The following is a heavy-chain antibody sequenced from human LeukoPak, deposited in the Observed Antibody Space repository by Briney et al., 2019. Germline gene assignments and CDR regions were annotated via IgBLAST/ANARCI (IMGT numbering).Heavy chain of an antibody. CDR2: MNPNSGNT. J-gene: IGHJ4*02. CDR3: ARSGVWGSYRLG. V-gene: IGHV1-8*02. D-gene: IGHD3-16*02. Sequence: ASVKVSCKASGGTFSSYAISWVRQATGQGLEWMGWMNPNSGNTGYAQKFQGRVTMTRNTSISTAYMELSSLRSEDTAVYYCARSGVWGSYRLGWGQGTLVTVSS. CDR1: GGTFSSYA.